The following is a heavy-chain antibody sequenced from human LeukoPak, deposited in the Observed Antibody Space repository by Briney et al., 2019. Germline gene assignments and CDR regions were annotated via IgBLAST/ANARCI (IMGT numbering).Heavy chain of an antibody. D-gene: IGHD3-22*01. Sequence: GGSLRLSCAASGFTFSSYAMSWVRQAPGKGLEWVSAISGSGGSTYYADSVKGRFTISRDNSKNTLYLQMNSLRAEDTAVYYCAKDPPAYYYDSSGYYPYFDYWGQGTLVTVSS. CDR2: ISGSGGST. J-gene: IGHJ4*02. V-gene: IGHV3-23*01. CDR3: AKDPPAYYYDSSGYYPYFDY. CDR1: GFTFSSYA.